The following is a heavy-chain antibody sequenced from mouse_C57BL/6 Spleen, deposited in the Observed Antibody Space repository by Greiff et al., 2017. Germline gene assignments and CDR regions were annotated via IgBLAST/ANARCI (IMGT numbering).Heavy chain of an antibody. Sequence: EVQLQQSGPGLVKPSQSLSLTCSVTGYSITSGYYWNWIRQFPGNKLEWMGYISYDGSNNYNPSLKNRISITRDTSKNQFFLKLNSVTTEDTATYYCARDLPGVTTGGDAMDYWGQGTSVTVSS. CDR1: GYSITSGYY. V-gene: IGHV3-6*01. CDR3: ARDLPGVTTGGDAMDY. D-gene: IGHD2-2*01. J-gene: IGHJ4*01. CDR2: ISYDGSN.